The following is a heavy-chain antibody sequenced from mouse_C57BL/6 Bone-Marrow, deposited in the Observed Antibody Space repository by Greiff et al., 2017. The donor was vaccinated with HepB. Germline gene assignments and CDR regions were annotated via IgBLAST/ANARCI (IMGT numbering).Heavy chain of an antibody. D-gene: IGHD2-4*01. Sequence: EVQRVESGGGLVQPGESLKLSCESNEYEFPSHDMSWVRKTPEKRLELVAAINSDGGSTYYPDTMERRFIISRDNTKKTLYLQMSSLRSEDTALYYYARQYYDYDGDFDYWGQGTTLTVSS. CDR3: ARQYYDYDGDFDY. V-gene: IGHV5-2*01. CDR2: INSDGGST. J-gene: IGHJ2*01. CDR1: EYEFPSHD.